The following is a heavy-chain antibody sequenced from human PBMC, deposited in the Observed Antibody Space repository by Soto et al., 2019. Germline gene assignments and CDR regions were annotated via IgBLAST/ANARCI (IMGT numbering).Heavy chain of an antibody. V-gene: IGHV1-8*01. D-gene: IGHD3-10*01. CDR2: MNPISGNT. J-gene: IGHJ4*02. CDR3: TRGRHAMRGAFIIGGLDY. Sequence: QVQLVQYGAGVKMPGASVRVSCKASGYTFISHDISWVRQATGQGIEWMGWMNPISGNTGYGQKFQGRVTMTSNTTTSTAYMELSSLVPADSAGYFCTRGRHAMRGAFIIGGLDYWGQGSLVIVSS. CDR1: GYTFISHD.